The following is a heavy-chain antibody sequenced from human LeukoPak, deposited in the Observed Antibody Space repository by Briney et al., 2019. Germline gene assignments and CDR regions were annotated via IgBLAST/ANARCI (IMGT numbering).Heavy chain of an antibody. J-gene: IGHJ4*02. CDR1: GFTVSSNY. CDR3: ARGPGKTAASDY. V-gene: IGHV3-53*01. CDR2: IYSGGST. Sequence: PGGCLRLSCAASGFTVSSNYMSWVRQAPGKGLEWVSVIYSGGSTYYAASVKGRFTISTDNFTNTLFLQRYSLEAEDTAGHFCARGPGKTAASDYWGQGTLVTVSS. D-gene: IGHD6-13*01.